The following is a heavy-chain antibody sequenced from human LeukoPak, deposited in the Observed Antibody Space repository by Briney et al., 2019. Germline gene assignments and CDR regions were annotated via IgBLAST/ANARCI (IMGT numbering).Heavy chain of an antibody. J-gene: IGHJ4*02. Sequence: GGSLRLSCAASGFTFSTYAMSWVRQAPGKGLEWVSFIRASGGNTYYADSVKGRFTMSRDNSKNTLYLQLNSLRAEDTAVYYCAKGPKQLLVGSRGHYFDYWGQGTLVTVSS. V-gene: IGHV3-23*01. CDR1: GFTFSTYA. CDR3: AKGPKQLLVGSRGHYFDY. D-gene: IGHD6-13*01. CDR2: IRASGGNT.